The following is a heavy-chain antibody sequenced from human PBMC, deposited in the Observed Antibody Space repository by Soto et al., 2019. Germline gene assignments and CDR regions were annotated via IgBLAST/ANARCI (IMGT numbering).Heavy chain of an antibody. CDR3: ARWVEVSLDYFDS. CDR1: GGSISNGYYF. V-gene: IGHV4-31*03. J-gene: IGHJ4*02. Sequence: SETLSLTCTVSGGSISNGYYFWSWVRQNPGKGLEWIGHIYHSGRTYYNPSLKSRVTISVDTSKNQFSLNLSSVTAADTAVYYCARWVEVSLDYFDSWGQG. D-gene: IGHD2-15*01. CDR2: IYHSGRT.